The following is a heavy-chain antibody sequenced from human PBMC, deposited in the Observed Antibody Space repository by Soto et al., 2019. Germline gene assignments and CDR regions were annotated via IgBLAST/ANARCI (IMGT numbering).Heavy chain of an antibody. D-gene: IGHD6-19*01. V-gene: IGHV3-64*01. CDR3: ARDFYTFRIAVAVR. J-gene: IGHJ4*02. CDR2: IRSNRSNT. CDR1: GFTFSNYS. Sequence: ESLRLSCAASGFTFSNYSMLCVRQAPVKGLEYVSGIRSNRSNTYNANSVKGRFTISIDNSKNTLYLQMGSLRAEDMAVYSCARDFYTFRIAVAVRCGQGT.